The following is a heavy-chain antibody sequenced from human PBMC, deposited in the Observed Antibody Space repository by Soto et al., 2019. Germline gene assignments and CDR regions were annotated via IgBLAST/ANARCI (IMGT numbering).Heavy chain of an antibody. J-gene: IGHJ3*02. CDR2: INHSGST. CDR3: ARGRLVVVVAAYSLALVEGAFDI. CDR1: GGSFSGYY. V-gene: IGHV4-34*01. D-gene: IGHD2-15*01. Sequence: SETLSLTCAVYGGSFSGYYWSWIRQPPGKGLEWIGEINHSGSTNYNPSLKSRVTISVDTSKNQFSLKLSSVTAADTAVYYCARGRLVVVVAAYSLALVEGAFDIWGQGTMVTVSS.